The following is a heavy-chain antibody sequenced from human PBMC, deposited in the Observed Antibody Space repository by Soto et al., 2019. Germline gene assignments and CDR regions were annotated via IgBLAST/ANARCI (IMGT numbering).Heavy chain of an antibody. CDR2: ISYDGRNK. Sequence: QVQLVESGGGVVQPGRSLRLSCAASGFTFSSYAMNWVRQAPGKGLEWVAVISYDGRNKYYADSVKGRFTISRDNSKNTLYLQMNSLRAEDTAVYYCARETEAFDIWGQGTMVTVSS. CDR3: ARETEAFDI. J-gene: IGHJ3*02. V-gene: IGHV3-30*04. CDR1: GFTFSSYA.